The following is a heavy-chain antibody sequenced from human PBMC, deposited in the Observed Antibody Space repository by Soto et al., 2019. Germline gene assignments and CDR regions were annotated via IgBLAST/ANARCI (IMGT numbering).Heavy chain of an antibody. CDR1: GFTFISYA. D-gene: IGHD3-22*01. V-gene: IGHV3-23*01. CDR3: AKSPLRGYYDSSGYYSFGDAFDI. Sequence: GGSLILSCAASGFTFISYAMSWVRQSPGKGLDCVSVISGSDGSTYYADSVKCRFTISRDNSKNTLYLQINSLRAEDTAVYYCAKSPLRGYYDSSGYYSFGDAFDIWGQGTMVTVSS. J-gene: IGHJ3*02. CDR2: ISGSDGST.